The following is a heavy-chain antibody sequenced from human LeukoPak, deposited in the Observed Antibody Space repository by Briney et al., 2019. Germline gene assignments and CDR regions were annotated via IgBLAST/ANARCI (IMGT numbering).Heavy chain of an antibody. CDR2: ITGSSGGT. CDR1: GFTFSSYA. V-gene: IGHV3-23*01. Sequence: GSLRLSCAASGFTFSSYAMSWVRQAPGKGLEWVSGITGSSGGTYYADSVKGRFTISRDSSKNTLYLQMKSLRVEDTAVYYCAKDRFGYSVGWFFDPWGQGTLVTVSS. J-gene: IGHJ5*02. D-gene: IGHD6-19*01. CDR3: AKDRFGYSVGWFFDP.